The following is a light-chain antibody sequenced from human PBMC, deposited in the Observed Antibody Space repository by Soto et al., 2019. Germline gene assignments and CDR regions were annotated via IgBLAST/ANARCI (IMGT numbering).Light chain of an antibody. CDR3: SSYTSSNTVV. CDR1: SSDVGGYNF. Sequence: QLVLTQPASVSGSPGQSITISCTGTSSDVGGYNFVSWYHQHPGKAPKLMIYEVSNRPSGVSNRFSGSKSGNTASLTISGLQAEDEADYYCSSYTSSNTVVFGGGTKLTVL. V-gene: IGLV2-14*01. J-gene: IGLJ3*02. CDR2: EVS.